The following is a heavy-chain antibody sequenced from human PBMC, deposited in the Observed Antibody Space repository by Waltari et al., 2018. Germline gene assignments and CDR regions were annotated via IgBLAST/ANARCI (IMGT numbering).Heavy chain of an antibody. V-gene: IGHV3-30*01. Sequence: QVQLVESGGGVVQPGRSLRLSCEASGFTFSSYAMFWVRQAPGKGLEWVALISYDGSYKYYGDSVKGRFSSSRDNSKNTLYLQMNSLRREDTAVYYCAREGYSGSYWFDYWGQGTLVTVSS. J-gene: IGHJ4*02. CDR3: AREGYSGSYWFDY. CDR2: ISYDGSYK. D-gene: IGHD1-26*01. CDR1: GFTFSSYA.